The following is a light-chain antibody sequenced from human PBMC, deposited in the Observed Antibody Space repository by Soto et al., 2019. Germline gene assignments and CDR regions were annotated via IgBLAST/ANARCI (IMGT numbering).Light chain of an antibody. CDR3: GSITRSSTSV. CDR2: DVT. J-gene: IGLJ1*01. V-gene: IGLV2-14*01. Sequence: QSVLSQPASVSGSPGQSITISCTGTSSVVGGFEYVSWYQHQPGKAPKLIIYDVTKRPSGVSNRFSGSKSGNTASLTISGIQAEDEGDYYCGSITRSSTSVFGTGTKVTVL. CDR1: SSVVGGFEY.